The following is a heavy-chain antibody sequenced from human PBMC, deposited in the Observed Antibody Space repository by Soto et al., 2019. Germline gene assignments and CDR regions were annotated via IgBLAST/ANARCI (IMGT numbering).Heavy chain of an antibody. CDR2: INPSGGST. CDR3: ARALTDTIFGVATYGMDV. J-gene: IGHJ6*02. CDR1: GYTFTSYY. V-gene: IGHV1-46*01. Sequence: ASVKVSCKASGYTFTSYYMHWVRQAPGQGLEWMGIINPSGGSTSYAQKFQGRVTMTRDTSTSTVYMELSSLRSEDTAVYYCARALTDTIFGVATYGMDVWGQGTTVTVSS. D-gene: IGHD3-3*01.